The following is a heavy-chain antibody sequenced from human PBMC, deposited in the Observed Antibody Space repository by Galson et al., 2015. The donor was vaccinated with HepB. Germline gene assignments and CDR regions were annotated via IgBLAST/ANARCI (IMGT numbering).Heavy chain of an antibody. D-gene: IGHD1-26*01. CDR1: GYSFTSYW. CDR3: ARQIVGATKNYYYGMDV. CDR2: IDPSDSYT. V-gene: IGHV5-10-1*01. J-gene: IGHJ6*02. Sequence: QSGAEVKKPGESLRISCKGSGYSFTSYWISWVRQMPGKGLEWMGRIDPSDSYTNYSPSFQGHVTISADKSISTAYLQWSSLKASDTAMYYCARQIVGATKNYYYGMDVWGQGTTVTVSS.